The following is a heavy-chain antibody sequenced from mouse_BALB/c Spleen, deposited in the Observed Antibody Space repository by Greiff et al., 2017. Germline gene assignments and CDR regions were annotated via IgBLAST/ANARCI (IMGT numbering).Heavy chain of an antibody. V-gene: IGHV5-6-5*01. CDR2: ISSGGST. J-gene: IGHJ1*01. CDR1: GFTFSSYA. Sequence: EVQVVESGGGLVKPGGSLKLSCAASGFTFSSYAMSWVRQTPEKRLEWVASISSGGSTYYPDSVKGRFTISRDNARNILYLQMSSLRSEDTAMYYCAREVPSPYFDVWGAGTTVTVSS. CDR3: AREVPSPYFDV.